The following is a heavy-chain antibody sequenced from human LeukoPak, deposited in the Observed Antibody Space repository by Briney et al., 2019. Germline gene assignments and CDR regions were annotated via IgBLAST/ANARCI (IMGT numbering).Heavy chain of an antibody. D-gene: IGHD3-10*01. J-gene: IGHJ3*02. Sequence: SEILSLTCTVSGGSISSYYWSWIRQPAGKGLEWIGRIYTSGSTNYNPSLKSRVTMSVDTSKNQFSLKLSSVTAADTAVYYCARASGRVNQRAFDIWGQGTMVTVSP. CDR3: ARASGRVNQRAFDI. CDR2: IYTSGST. CDR1: GGSISSYY. V-gene: IGHV4-4*07.